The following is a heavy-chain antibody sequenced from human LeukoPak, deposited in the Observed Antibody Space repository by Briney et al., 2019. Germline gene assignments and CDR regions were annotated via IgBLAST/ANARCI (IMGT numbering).Heavy chain of an antibody. D-gene: IGHD6-13*01. Sequence: GASVKVSCKASGYTFTSYDINWVRQATGQGLEWMGWMNPNSGNTGYAQKFQGRVTMTRNTSISTAYMELSSLRSVDTAVYYCARAASYSSSGKTRKNYYFDYWGQGTLVTVSS. CDR3: ARAASYSSSGKTRKNYYFDY. V-gene: IGHV1-8*01. CDR2: MNPNSGNT. J-gene: IGHJ4*02. CDR1: GYTFTSYD.